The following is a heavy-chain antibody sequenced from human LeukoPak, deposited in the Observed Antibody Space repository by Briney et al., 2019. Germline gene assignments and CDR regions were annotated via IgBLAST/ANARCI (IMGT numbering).Heavy chain of an antibody. CDR3: AREGGFYRPLDY. V-gene: IGHV4-4*02. D-gene: IGHD3-3*01. CDR1: GGSVTSTNW. J-gene: IGHJ4*02. CDR2: VRLEGGS. Sequence: SEALSLTCDVSGGSVTSTNWWTWVRQPPGRGLEWIGEVRLEGGSKNKPTLKSRLIMSVDLPENHISLKLTSVTAADTAVYYCAREGGFYRPLDYSGQGTLVTVSS.